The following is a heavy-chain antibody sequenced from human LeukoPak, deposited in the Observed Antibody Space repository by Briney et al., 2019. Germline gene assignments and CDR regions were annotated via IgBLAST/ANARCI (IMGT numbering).Heavy chain of an antibody. CDR2: IYYSGST. Sequence: SETLSLTCTVSGGSISSYYWSWLRRPPGKGLEWIGYIYYSGSTNYTPSLKSRVTISVDTSKNQFSLKLSSVTAADTAVYYCARGWLWFGLDVWGKGTTVTVSS. CDR3: ARGWLWFGLDV. D-gene: IGHD3-10*01. V-gene: IGHV4-59*01. CDR1: GGSISSYY. J-gene: IGHJ6*04.